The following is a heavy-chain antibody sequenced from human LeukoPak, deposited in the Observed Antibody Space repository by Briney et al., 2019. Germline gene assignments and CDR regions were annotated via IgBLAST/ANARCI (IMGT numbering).Heavy chain of an antibody. V-gene: IGHV1-2*06. CDR1: GYTFTGYY. J-gene: IGHJ4*02. Sequence: AAVKVSCKASGYTFTGYYMHWVRQAPGQGLDWMGRINPNSGGTNYAQKFQGRVTMTRDTSISTAYMELSRLRSNDTAVYYCARASSAIRYFDWLFRYWGQGTLVTVSS. CDR3: ARASSAIRYFDWLFRY. CDR2: INPNSGGT. D-gene: IGHD3-9*01.